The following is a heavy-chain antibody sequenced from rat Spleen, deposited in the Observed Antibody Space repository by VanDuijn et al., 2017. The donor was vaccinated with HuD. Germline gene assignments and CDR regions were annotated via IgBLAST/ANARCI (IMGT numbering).Heavy chain of an antibody. D-gene: IGHD1-12*02. J-gene: IGHJ3*01. CDR1: GPSITSSYR. V-gene: IGHV3-3*01. Sequence: EVQLQESGPGLVKPSQSLSLTCSVTGPSITSSYRWNWIRKFPGNKLEWMGYINSAGSTNYNPSLKSRISIIRDTSKNQFFLQVNSITTEDTATYYCARSDGVHYYLPFADWGQGTLVIVSS. CDR2: INSAGST. CDR3: ARSDGVHYYLPFAD.